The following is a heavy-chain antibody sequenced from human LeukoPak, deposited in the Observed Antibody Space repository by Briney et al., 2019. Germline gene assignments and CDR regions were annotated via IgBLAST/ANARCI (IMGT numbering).Heavy chain of an antibody. CDR3: TMEGYSSSWFGTGYFDY. V-gene: IGHV3-15*01. CDR1: RFTFSNAW. J-gene: IGHJ4*02. CDR2: IKSKTHGGTQ. D-gene: IGHD6-13*01. Sequence: GVSLRLSCAASRFTFSNAWMSWVRQAQGKGLEWVGRIKSKTHGGTQDYAAPVKGRFTISRDDSKNTLYLQMNSLKTEDTAVYYCTMEGYSSSWFGTGYFDYWGQGTLVTVSS.